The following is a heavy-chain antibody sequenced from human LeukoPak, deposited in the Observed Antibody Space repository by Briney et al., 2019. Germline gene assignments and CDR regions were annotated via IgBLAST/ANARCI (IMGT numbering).Heavy chain of an antibody. V-gene: IGHV4-61*08. D-gene: IGHD2-15*01. CDR1: GGSVSSGVXY. J-gene: IGHJ1*01. CDR3: AREDYCSGGSCYSGYFQH. Sequence: SETLSLTCTVSGGSVSSGVXYWSWIRQPPXXXXXXXXXXXYSGTTNYNPSLKXXXTISVDTSKNQFSLKLSSVTPADTAVYYCAREDYCSGGSCYSGYFQHWGQGTLVTVSS. CDR2: XXYSGTT.